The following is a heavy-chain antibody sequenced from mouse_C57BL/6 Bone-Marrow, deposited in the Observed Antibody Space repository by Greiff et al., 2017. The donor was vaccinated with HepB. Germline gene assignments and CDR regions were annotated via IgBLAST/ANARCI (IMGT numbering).Heavy chain of an antibody. Sequence: QVQLQQPGAELVKPGASVKMSCKASGYTFTSYWITWVKQRPGQGLEWIGDIYPGSGSTNYNEKFKSKATLTVDTSSSTAYMQLSSLTSEDSAVYYCARENYGSSYVNYFDYWGQGTTLTVSS. CDR1: GYTFTSYW. CDR3: ARENYGSSYVNYFDY. CDR2: IYPGSGST. V-gene: IGHV1-55*01. D-gene: IGHD1-1*01. J-gene: IGHJ2*01.